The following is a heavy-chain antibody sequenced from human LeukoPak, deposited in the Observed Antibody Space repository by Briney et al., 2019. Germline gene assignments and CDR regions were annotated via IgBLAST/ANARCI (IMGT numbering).Heavy chain of an antibody. Sequence: GGSLRLSCAASGFTFSSFNMNWVRQAPGKGLEWVSSITSTVGSTYYADSVKGRFTISRDNSKNTLYLQMNSLRAEDTAVYYCARGPSGYHNTGGQGTLVTVSS. CDR2: ITSTVGST. V-gene: IGHV3-23*01. D-gene: IGHD5-12*01. CDR3: ARGPSGYHNT. CDR1: GFTFSSFN. J-gene: IGHJ4*02.